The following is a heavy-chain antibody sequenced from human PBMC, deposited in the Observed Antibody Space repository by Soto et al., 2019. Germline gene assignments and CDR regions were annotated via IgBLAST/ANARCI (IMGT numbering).Heavy chain of an antibody. CDR2: MNPNSGNT. D-gene: IGHD6-13*01. CDR3: ARGCHSSSCLPHAY. Sequence: QVQLVQSGAEVKKPGASVKVSCKASGYTFTSYDINWVRQATGQGLEWMGWMNPNSGNTGYAQKFQGRVTMTRNTSISPAYMALSSLGSEDTAVYYCARGCHSSSCLPHAYWGQGTLVTVSS. CDR1: GYTFTSYD. V-gene: IGHV1-8*01. J-gene: IGHJ4*02.